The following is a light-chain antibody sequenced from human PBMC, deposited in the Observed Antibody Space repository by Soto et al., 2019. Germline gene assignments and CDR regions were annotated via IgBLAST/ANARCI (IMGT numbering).Light chain of an antibody. Sequence: EVVLTQSPGTLSLSPGERATLSCRASQSVRNNYLAWYQQKPGQAPRLLIYGASNRAAGIPDRFSGSGSGTAFTLTISRLEPEDFAVYYCQQSDISPAFGQGTKVDIK. CDR1: QSVRNNY. CDR2: GAS. CDR3: QQSDISPA. J-gene: IGKJ1*01. V-gene: IGKV3-20*01.